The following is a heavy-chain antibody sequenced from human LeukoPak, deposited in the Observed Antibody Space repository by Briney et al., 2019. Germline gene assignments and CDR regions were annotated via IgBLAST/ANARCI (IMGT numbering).Heavy chain of an antibody. D-gene: IGHD4-17*01. CDR2: ISGSGGST. Sequence: GGSLRLSCAASGFTFSSYAMSWVRQAPGKGLEWVSAISGSGGSTYYADSVKGRFTISRDNSKNTLYLQMNSLRAEDTAVYYCAKVRRDYVGYYYMDVWGKGTTVTVSS. CDR3: AKVRRDYVGYYYMDV. J-gene: IGHJ6*03. CDR1: GFTFSSYA. V-gene: IGHV3-23*01.